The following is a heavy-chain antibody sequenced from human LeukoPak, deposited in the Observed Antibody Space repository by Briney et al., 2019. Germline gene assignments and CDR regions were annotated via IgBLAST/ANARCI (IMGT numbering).Heavy chain of an antibody. CDR3: AKDISIGGYADGYFYGMDA. J-gene: IGHJ6*02. Sequence: PGGSLRLSCATSGLKFDDYGMHWVRQAPRKGLEWVSGISWNGAIMVYADSVKGRFTISRDNAKNSLYLQMNSLRAEDTALYYCAKDISIGGYADGYFYGMDAWGQGTTVTVSS. CDR1: GLKFDDYG. CDR2: ISWNGAIM. V-gene: IGHV3-9*01. D-gene: IGHD5-12*01.